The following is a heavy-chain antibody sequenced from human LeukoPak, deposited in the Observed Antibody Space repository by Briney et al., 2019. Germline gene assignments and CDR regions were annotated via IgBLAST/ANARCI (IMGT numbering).Heavy chain of an antibody. J-gene: IGHJ3*02. Sequence: GGSLRLSCAASGFTFDDYAMHWVRQAPGKGLEWVSGISWNSGSIGYADSVKGRFTISRDNAKNSLYLQMNSLRAEDTAVYYCARYGDYGAFDIWGQGTMVTVSS. CDR2: ISWNSGSI. CDR3: ARYGDYGAFDI. CDR1: GFTFDDYA. D-gene: IGHD4-17*01. V-gene: IGHV3-9*01.